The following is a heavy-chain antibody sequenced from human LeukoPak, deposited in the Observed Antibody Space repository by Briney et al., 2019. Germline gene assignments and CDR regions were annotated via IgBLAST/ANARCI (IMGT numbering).Heavy chain of an antibody. D-gene: IGHD6-13*01. CDR1: GGSISSDY. CDR2: IYYSGST. J-gene: IGHJ3*02. Sequence: SETLSLTCTVSGGSISSDYWSWIRQPPGKGLEWIGYIYYSGSTNYNPSLKSRVTISVDTSKNQFSLKLSSVTAADTAVYYCAREGVAAAGTSAFDIWGQGTMVTVSS. V-gene: IGHV4-59*01. CDR3: AREGVAAAGTSAFDI.